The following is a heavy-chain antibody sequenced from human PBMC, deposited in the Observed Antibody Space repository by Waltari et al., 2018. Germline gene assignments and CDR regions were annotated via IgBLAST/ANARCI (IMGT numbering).Heavy chain of an antibody. CDR3: ARGVYTFDSRWHYDL. V-gene: IGHV4-59*13. CDR2: IYVSGAT. Sequence: QVQLQESGPGLVKPSETLSLTCTVSAGSMSSYYWSWLRPSPGRGLEWIGYIYVSGATNYNPSLQNRVTISLDKSKNQFSLQLRSVIAADTAIYFCARGVYTFDSRWHYDLWGRGTLVAVSS. D-gene: IGHD5-12*01. J-gene: IGHJ2*01. CDR1: AGSMSSYY.